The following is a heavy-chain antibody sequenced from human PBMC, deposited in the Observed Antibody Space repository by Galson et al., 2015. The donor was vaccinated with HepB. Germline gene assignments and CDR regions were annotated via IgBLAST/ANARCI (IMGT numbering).Heavy chain of an antibody. D-gene: IGHD6-19*01. V-gene: IGHV3-30*04. J-gene: IGHJ4*02. Sequence: SLRLSCAASRFSFSDYAMYWVRQAPGKGLEWVAVISYDGSNKYYGDSVKGRFTVSRDNSKNTLYLQMNSLRVEDTAVYYCGRGGLRAVAGTKGDYWGQGTLVTVSS. CDR2: ISYDGSNK. CDR1: RFSFSDYA. CDR3: GRGGLRAVAGTKGDY.